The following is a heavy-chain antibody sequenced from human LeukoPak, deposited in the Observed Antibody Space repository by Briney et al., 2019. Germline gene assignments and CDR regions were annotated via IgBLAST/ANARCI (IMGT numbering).Heavy chain of an antibody. Sequence: SETLSLTCAVYGGSFSNYSWSWIRQPPGKGLEWIGEINPSGGTNHNPSLMSRVSMSVDTSKNQISLRVSSVTAADTAVYCCARVGYRYSINDWSRTCLGAYPTKYYYYMDVWGKGTTVTVSS. J-gene: IGHJ6*03. V-gene: IGHV4-34*01. CDR2: INPSGGT. CDR1: GGSFSNYS. CDR3: ARVGYRYSINDWSRTCLGAYPTKYYYYMDV. D-gene: IGHD5-18*01.